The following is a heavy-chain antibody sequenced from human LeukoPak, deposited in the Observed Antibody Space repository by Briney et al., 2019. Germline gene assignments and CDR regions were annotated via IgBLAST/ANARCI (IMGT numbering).Heavy chain of an antibody. CDR1: GFTFDSYG. CDR3: ARDPFASVELYCYGMDV. D-gene: IGHD1-7*01. CDR2: IWYDGSNK. V-gene: IGHV3-33*08. Sequence: PGRSLRLSCAASGFTFDSYGMHWVRQAPGKGLEWVAVIWYDGSNKYYADSVKGRFTISRDNSKNTLYLQMNSLRAEDTAVYYCARDPFASVELYCYGMDVWGQGTTVTVSS. J-gene: IGHJ6*02.